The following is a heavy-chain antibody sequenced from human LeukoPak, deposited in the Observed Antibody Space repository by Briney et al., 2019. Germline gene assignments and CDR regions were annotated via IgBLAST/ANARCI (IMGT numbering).Heavy chain of an antibody. CDR2: ISSSGSTI. J-gene: IGHJ4*02. V-gene: IGHV3-11*04. CDR3: ARDKFYSSSYFDY. D-gene: IGHD6-13*01. CDR1: GFTFSDYY. Sequence: PGGSLRLSCAASGFTFSDYYMSWIRQAPGKGLEWVSYISSSGSTIYYADSVKGRFTISRDNAKNSLYLQMNSLRAEDTAVYYCARDKFYSSSYFDYWGQGTLVTVSS.